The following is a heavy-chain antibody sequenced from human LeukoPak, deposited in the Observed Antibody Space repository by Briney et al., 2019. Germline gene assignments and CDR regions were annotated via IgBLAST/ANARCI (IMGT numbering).Heavy chain of an antibody. V-gene: IGHV3-48*03. D-gene: IGHD3-3*01. CDR2: ISSSGSTI. J-gene: IGHJ4*02. CDR3: ARDHPSQGYYTYYFDY. CDR1: GFTFSSYE. Sequence: PGGSLRLSCAASGFTFSSYEMNWVRQAPGKGLEWVSYISSSGSTIYYADSVKGRFTISRDNAKNSLYLQMNSLRAEDTAVYYCARDHPSQGYYTYYFDYWGQGTLVTVSS.